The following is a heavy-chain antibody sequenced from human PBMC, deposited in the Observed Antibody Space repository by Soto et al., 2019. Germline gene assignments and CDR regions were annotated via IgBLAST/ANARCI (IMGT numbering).Heavy chain of an antibody. J-gene: IGHJ1*01. D-gene: IGHD3-10*01. Sequence: QVQLQESGPGLVKASQTLSLTCNVSCGSISSGGYYWTWICQHPGKGLEWIGNIHHSGSTFYNPSLTSRVSISVDTSKNQFSLKLSSVTAADTAVYFCVRGVLSWGHATQVTVSS. V-gene: IGHV4-31*03. CDR2: IHHSGST. CDR3: VRGVLS. CDR1: CGSISSGGYY.